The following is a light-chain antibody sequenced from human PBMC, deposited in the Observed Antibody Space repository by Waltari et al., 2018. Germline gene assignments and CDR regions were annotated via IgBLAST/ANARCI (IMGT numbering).Light chain of an antibody. CDR1: QSIGRN. Sequence: ETLMTQSPATLSVSPGERATLSCRASQSIGRNLAWYQQKPGQAPKLLIYGASTRAAGVPIRFSGSGSGTEFTLTINSLQPEDFAVYYCQQFNDWPPYTFGQGTKLELK. J-gene: IGKJ2*01. CDR2: GAS. V-gene: IGKV3-15*01. CDR3: QQFNDWPPYT.